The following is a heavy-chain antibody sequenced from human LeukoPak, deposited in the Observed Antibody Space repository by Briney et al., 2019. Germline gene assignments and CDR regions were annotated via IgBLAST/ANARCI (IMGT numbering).Heavy chain of an antibody. Sequence: ASETLSLTCAVYGGSFSGYYWSWIRQPPGKGLEWIGEINHSGSTNYNPSLKSRVTISVDTSKNQFSLKLSSVTAADTAVYYCARGGGLRYFDWLPRAPLDYYYYYMDVWGKGTTVTVSS. V-gene: IGHV4-34*01. CDR3: ARGGGLRYFDWLPRAPLDYYYYYMDV. J-gene: IGHJ6*03. D-gene: IGHD3-9*01. CDR1: GGSFSGYY. CDR2: INHSGST.